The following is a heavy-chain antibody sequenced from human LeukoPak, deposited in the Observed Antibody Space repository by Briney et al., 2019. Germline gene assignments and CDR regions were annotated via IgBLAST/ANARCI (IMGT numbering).Heavy chain of an antibody. J-gene: IGHJ4*02. Sequence: SETLSLTCSVSGGSINTYYWSCIRQPAGKGLEWIGRIHSSGCTHYNPSLKSRVTMSLDTSKNQFSLKLTSVTAADTAVYYCARDNDFFDYWGQGTLVTVSS. V-gene: IGHV4-4*07. CDR1: GGSINTYY. CDR3: ARDNDFFDY. CDR2: IHSSGCT.